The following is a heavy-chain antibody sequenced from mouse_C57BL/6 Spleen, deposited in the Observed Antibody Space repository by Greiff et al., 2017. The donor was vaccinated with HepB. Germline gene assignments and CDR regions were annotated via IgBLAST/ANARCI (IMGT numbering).Heavy chain of an antibody. CDR3: ARVSFAY. J-gene: IGHJ3*01. V-gene: IGHV1-26*01. CDR1: GYTFTDYY. Sequence: VQLQQSGPELVKPGASVKISCKASGYTFTDYYMNWVKQSHGKSLEWIGDINPNNGGTSYNQKFKGKATLTVDKSSSTAYMELRSLTSEDSAVYYCARVSFAYWGQGTLVTVSA. CDR2: INPNNGGT.